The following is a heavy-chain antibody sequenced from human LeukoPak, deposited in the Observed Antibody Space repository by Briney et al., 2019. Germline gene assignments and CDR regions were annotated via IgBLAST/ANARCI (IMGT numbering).Heavy chain of an antibody. V-gene: IGHV4-61*01. CDR2: IYYSGST. CDR3: ARSPGYSYGQADY. J-gene: IGHJ4*02. D-gene: IGHD5-18*01. CDR1: GGSISGSSYY. Sequence: SETLSLTCTVSGGSISGSSYYWSWIRQTPGKGLEWIGNIYYSGSTNYNPSLKSRVTISVDTSKNQFSLKLSSVTAADTAVYYCARSPGYSYGQADYWGQGTLVAVSS.